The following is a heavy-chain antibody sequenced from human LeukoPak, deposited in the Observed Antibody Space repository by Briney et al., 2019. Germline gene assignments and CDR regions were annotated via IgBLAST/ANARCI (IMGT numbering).Heavy chain of an antibody. CDR3: ARDMSTVTYYYYMDV. CDR2: ISSSSSTI. D-gene: IGHD4-17*01. J-gene: IGHJ6*03. V-gene: IGHV3-48*01. Sequence: GGSLRLSCAASGFTFSSYSMNWVRQAPGKGLEWVSYISSSSSTIYYADSVKGRFTISRDNAKNSLYLQMNSLRAEDTAVYYCARDMSTVTYYYYMDVWGKGTTVTVSS. CDR1: GFTFSSYS.